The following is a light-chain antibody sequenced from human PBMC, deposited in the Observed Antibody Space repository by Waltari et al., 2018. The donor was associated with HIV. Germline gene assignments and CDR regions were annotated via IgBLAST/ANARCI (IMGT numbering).Light chain of an antibody. CDR2: SAS. CDR1: QNIKSD. V-gene: IGKV1-39*01. CDR3: QQSHTTPFT. J-gene: IGKJ4*01. Sequence: DIQMTQSPSSLSASPGDTINTTCRTSQNIKSDLNWDQQKPGTIPKLLVYSASGVQSGVPPRISGSGSATDFTLTIDSLQPDDSASYFCQQSHTTPFTFGGGTTVEVK.